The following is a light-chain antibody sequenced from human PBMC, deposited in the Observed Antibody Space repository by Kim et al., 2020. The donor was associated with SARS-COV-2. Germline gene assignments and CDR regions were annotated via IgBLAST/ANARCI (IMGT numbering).Light chain of an antibody. CDR3: QQSYSLPLT. CDR1: QSLTTY. V-gene: IGKV1-39*01. CDR2: ATS. Sequence: DVHMAQSPSSLSASIGDKVTITCRASQSLTTYFNWYQQKPGKAPRLLISATSRLQSGVPSRFSGSGSGSVFTLTISNLEPEDIAIYYCQQSYSLPLTFGGGTKVDIK. J-gene: IGKJ4*01.